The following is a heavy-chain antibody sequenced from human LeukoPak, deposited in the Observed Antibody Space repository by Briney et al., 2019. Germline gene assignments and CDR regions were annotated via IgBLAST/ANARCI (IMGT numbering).Heavy chain of an antibody. CDR3: ARERYSSSWYGAFDI. J-gene: IGHJ3*02. Sequence: PSETLSLTCTVSGGSISSYYWSWIRQPPGKGLEWIGYIYYSGSTNYNPSLKSRVTISVDTPKNQFSLKLSSVTAADTAVYYCARERYSSSWYGAFDIWAKGQWSPSLQ. V-gene: IGHV4-59*01. D-gene: IGHD6-13*01. CDR1: GGSISSYY. CDR2: IYYSGST.